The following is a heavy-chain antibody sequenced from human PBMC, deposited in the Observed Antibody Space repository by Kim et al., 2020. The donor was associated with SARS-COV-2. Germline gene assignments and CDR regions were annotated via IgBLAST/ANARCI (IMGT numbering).Heavy chain of an antibody. CDR2: LYYSGST. J-gene: IGHJ4*02. V-gene: IGHV4-39*01. CDR1: GGSISRISYY. CDR3: ATPAEYDLLTGYYPFGY. D-gene: IGHD3-9*01. Sequence: SETLSLTCTVSGGSISRISYYWGWIRQPPGMGLEWIGSLYYSGSTYYNPSLKSRVTISVDTSKNQFSLKLSSVTAADTAVYYCATPAEYDLLTGYYPFGYWGQGTLVTVSS.